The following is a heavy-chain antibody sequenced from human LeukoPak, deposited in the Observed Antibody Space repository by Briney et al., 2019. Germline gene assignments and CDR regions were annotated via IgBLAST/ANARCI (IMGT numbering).Heavy chain of an antibody. CDR3: AKDILGYGDYDYYYYGMDV. J-gene: IGHJ6*02. D-gene: IGHD4-17*01. Sequence: GGSLRLSCAASGFTFDDYAMHWVRQAPGKGLEWVSGISWNSGSIGYADSVKGRFTISRDNAKNSLYLQMNSLRAEDTALYYCAKDILGYGDYDYYYYGMDVWGQGTTVTVSS. CDR2: ISWNSGSI. V-gene: IGHV3-9*01. CDR1: GFTFDDYA.